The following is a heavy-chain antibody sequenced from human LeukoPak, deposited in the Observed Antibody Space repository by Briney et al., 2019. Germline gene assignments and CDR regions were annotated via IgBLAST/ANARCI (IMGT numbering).Heavy chain of an antibody. CDR3: ARVVVEQGRSDAFDI. D-gene: IGHD4-17*01. Sequence: GGSLRLTCAASGFTVSTNYRSWFRQAPRKTLQWVTVIYPGDNTYYAASVTGRFTMSRDNSKIPLFLQVYSLRVEDTAVYYCARVVVEQGRSDAFDIWGQGTLVTVSS. CDR2: IYPGDNT. J-gene: IGHJ3*02. CDR1: GFTVSTNY. V-gene: IGHV3-66*01.